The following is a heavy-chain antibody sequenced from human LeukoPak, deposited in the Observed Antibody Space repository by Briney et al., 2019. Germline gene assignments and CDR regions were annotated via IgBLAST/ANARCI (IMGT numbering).Heavy chain of an antibody. CDR1: GITFSGYW. J-gene: IGHJ4*02. CDR2: IKYDGSYT. CDR3: ARRDYFGD. Sequence: GGSLRLSCAASGITFSGYWMHWVRQAPGKGLVWVARIKYDGSYTNYADSVKGRFAISRDNAKNTLYLQLNSLRAEDTAAYYCARRDYFGDWGQGTPVTVPS. V-gene: IGHV3-74*01. D-gene: IGHD3-10*01.